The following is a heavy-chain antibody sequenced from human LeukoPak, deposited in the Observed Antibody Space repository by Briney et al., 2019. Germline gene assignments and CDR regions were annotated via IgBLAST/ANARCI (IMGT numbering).Heavy chain of an antibody. Sequence: GGSLRLSCVASGSTFSRFEMNWVRQAPGKGLEWISHISTGTYIAYTDSVKGRFTISRDNAKNSLYLQMNSLRAEDTAVYYCTREQDREAAATVVGDYWGQGTLVTVSS. CDR1: GSTFSRFE. V-gene: IGHV3-48*03. CDR3: TREQDREAAATVVGDY. J-gene: IGHJ4*02. CDR2: ISTGTYI. D-gene: IGHD4-23*01.